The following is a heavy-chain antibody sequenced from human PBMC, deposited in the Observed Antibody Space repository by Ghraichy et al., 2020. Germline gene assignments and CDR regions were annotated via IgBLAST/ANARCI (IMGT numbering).Heavy chain of an antibody. J-gene: IGHJ5*02. D-gene: IGHD3-22*01. CDR3: AADSPWLPDSSGRPGWFDP. CDR1: GIAFSRYW. CDR2: INRDGSTT. V-gene: IGHV3-74*01. Sequence: GGFLRLSCAASGIAFSRYWFHWVRQAPGKGLVWVSRINRDGSTTNYADSVKGRFTISRDDAKNTLYLQMSSLRAEDTAVYYCAADSPWLPDSSGRPGWFDPWGQGTLVTVSS.